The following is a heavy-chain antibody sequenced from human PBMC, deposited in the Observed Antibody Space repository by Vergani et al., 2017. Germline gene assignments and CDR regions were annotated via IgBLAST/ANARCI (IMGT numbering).Heavy chain of an antibody. CDR2: INTISGNP. CDR3: AREAEKRYPGGYRWIDS. J-gene: IGHJ4*02. CDR1: GYTFTRYA. D-gene: IGHD2-8*02. V-gene: IGHV7-4-1*02. Sequence: QVQLVQSGSELKKPGASVKVSCKASGYTFTRYAMNWVRQAPGQGLEWMGWINTISGNPTYAQGFTGRYALSLDSSVNATYLQITNLKPADTAVYFCAREAEKRYPGGYRWIDSWGQGSLVTVSS.